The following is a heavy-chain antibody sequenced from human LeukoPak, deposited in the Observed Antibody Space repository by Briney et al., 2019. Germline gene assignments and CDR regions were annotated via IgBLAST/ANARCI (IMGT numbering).Heavy chain of an antibody. J-gene: IGHJ3*02. CDR3: ARDSGWLQFGAFDI. V-gene: IGHV4-59*01. D-gene: IGHD5-24*01. Sequence: SETLSLTCTVSGGSISSYYWSWIRQPPGKGLEWIGYIYYSGSTNYNPSLKSRVTISVDTSKNQFSLKRSSVTAADTAVYYCARDSGWLQFGAFDIWGQGTMVTVSS. CDR1: GGSISSYY. CDR2: IYYSGST.